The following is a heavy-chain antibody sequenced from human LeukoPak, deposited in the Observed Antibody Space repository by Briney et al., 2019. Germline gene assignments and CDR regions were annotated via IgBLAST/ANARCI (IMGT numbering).Heavy chain of an antibody. J-gene: IGHJ3*02. Sequence: SVKVSCKASGGTFSSYAISWVRQAPGQGLEWMGGIIPIFGTANYAQKFQGRVTITADESTSTAYMELSSLRSEDTALYYCARGDADSSGYYDAFDIWGQGTMVTVSS. D-gene: IGHD3-22*01. CDR2: IIPIFGTA. V-gene: IGHV1-69*13. CDR3: ARGDADSSGYYDAFDI. CDR1: GGTFSSYA.